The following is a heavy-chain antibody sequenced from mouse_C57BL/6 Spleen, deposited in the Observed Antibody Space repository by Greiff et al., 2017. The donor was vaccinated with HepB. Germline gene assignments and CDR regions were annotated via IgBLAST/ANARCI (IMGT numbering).Heavy chain of an antibody. J-gene: IGHJ2*01. CDR2: ISSGGDYI. Sequence: EVKLVESGEGLVKPGGSLKLSCAASGFTFSSYAMSWVRQTPEKRLEWVAYISSGGDYIYYADTVKGRFTISRDNARNTLYLQMSSLKSEDTAMYYCTRDAAAGNYFDYWGQGTTLTVSS. CDR1: GFTFSSYA. CDR3: TRDAAAGNYFDY. V-gene: IGHV5-9-1*02.